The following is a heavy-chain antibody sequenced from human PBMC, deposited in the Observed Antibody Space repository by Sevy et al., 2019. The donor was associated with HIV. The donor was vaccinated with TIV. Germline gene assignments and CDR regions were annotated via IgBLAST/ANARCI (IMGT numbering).Heavy chain of an antibody. CDR1: GFTFDSYW. Sequence: GGSLRLSCAASGFTFDSYWLHWVRQDPWKGLEWVSCVDIDGSRTEYADSVKGRFTISRDNAKNMLYLEMNSLRVEDTAEYYCARGTALGWFDPWGQGILVTVSS. V-gene: IGHV3-74*01. J-gene: IGHJ5*02. CDR3: ARGTALGWFDP. D-gene: IGHD5-18*01. CDR2: VDIDGSRT.